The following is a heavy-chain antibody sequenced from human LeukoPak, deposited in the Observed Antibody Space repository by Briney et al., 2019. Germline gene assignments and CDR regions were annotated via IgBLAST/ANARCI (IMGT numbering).Heavy chain of an antibody. CDR1: GGSFSGYY. CDR2: INHSGST. D-gene: IGHD3-10*01. J-gene: IGHJ6*02. V-gene: IGHV4-34*01. CDR3: ARIVPYGSRPGEV. Sequence: SETLSLTCAVYGGSFSGYYWSWIRQPPGKGLEWIGEINHSGSTNYNPSLKSRVTISVDTSKNQFSLKLSSVTAADTAVYYCARIVPYGSRPGEVWGQGTRSPSP.